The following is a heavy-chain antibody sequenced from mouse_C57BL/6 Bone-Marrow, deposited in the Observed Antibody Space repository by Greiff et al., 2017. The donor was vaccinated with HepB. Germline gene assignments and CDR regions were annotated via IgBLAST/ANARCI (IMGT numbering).Heavy chain of an antibody. CDR3: PMTTVVAPYYAMDY. J-gene: IGHJ4*01. D-gene: IGHD1-1*01. CDR1: GYTFTSYW. V-gene: IGHV1-64*01. CDR2: IHPNSGST. Sequence: QVQLQQPGAELVKPGASVKLSCKASGYTFTSYWMHWVKQRPGQGLEWIGMIHPNSGSTNYNEKFKSKATLTVDKSSSTAYMQLSSLTSEDSAVYYCPMTTVVAPYYAMDYWGQGTSVTVSS.